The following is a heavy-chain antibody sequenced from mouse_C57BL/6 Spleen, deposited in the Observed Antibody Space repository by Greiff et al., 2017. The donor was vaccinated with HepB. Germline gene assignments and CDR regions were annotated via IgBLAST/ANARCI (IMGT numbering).Heavy chain of an antibody. CDR3: ARREDPWYFDV. CDR1: GYTFTSYW. CDR2: IDPSDSET. J-gene: IGHJ1*03. V-gene: IGHV1-52*01. Sequence: VQLQQPGAELVRPGSSVKLSCKASGYTFTSYWMHWVKQRPIQGLEWIGNIDPSDSETHYNQKFKDKATLTVDKSSSTAYMQLSSLTSEDSAVYYCARREDPWYFDVWGTGTTVTVSS.